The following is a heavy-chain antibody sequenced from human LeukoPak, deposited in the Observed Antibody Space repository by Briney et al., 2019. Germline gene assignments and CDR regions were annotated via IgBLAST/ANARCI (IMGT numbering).Heavy chain of an antibody. CDR1: GFTFSDYA. V-gene: IGHV3-23*01. J-gene: IGHJ4*02. CDR2: IGSSGVST. Sequence: PGGSLRLSCAASGFTFSDYAMCWVRQAPGKGLEWVSGIGSSGVSTYYADSVKGHFTISRDNSKTTLYLQMHSLRAEDTAVYYCARDRTRQWELLRNFDYWGQGTLVTVSS. D-gene: IGHD1-26*01. CDR3: ARDRTRQWELLRNFDY.